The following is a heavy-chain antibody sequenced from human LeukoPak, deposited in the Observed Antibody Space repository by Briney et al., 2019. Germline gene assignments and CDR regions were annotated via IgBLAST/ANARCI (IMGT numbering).Heavy chain of an antibody. D-gene: IGHD2-2*01. CDR1: GYTFTGYY. J-gene: IGHJ4*02. V-gene: IGHV1-2*02. CDR3: ARSRSRDCSSTSCYSYGLDY. CDR2: INPNSGGT. Sequence: APVKVSCKASGYTFTGYYMHWVRQAPGQGLEWMGWINPNSGGTNYAQKFQGRVTMTRDTSISTAYMELSRLRSDDTAVYYCARSRSRDCSSTSCYSYGLDYWGQGTLVTVSS.